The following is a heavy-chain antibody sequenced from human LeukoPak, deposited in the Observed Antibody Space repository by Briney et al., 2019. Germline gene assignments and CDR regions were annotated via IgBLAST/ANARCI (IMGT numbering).Heavy chain of an antibody. V-gene: IGHV4-31*03. CDR2: IYYSGST. D-gene: IGHD3-10*01. Sequence: ASETLSLTCTVSSGSISSGGYYWSWIRQHPGKSLEWIGYIYYSGSTYYNPSLKSRVTISVDTSKNQFSLKLSSVTAADTAVYYCARDRLLNGSGDYYYYYGMDVWGQGTTVTVSS. J-gene: IGHJ6*02. CDR3: ARDRLLNGSGDYYYYYGMDV. CDR1: SGSISSGGYY.